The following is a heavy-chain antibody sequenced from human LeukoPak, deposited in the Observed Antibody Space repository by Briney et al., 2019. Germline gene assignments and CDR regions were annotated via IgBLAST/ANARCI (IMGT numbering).Heavy chain of an antibody. CDR2: IYQSGST. Sequence: SETLSLTCTVSGYSISSGTYWGWIRQPPGKGPEWIGSIYQSGSTYYTPSLRSRVTMSVDTSKNQFSLKLSSVTAADTAVYYCASLYGDYSNYGMDVWGQGTTVTVSS. J-gene: IGHJ6*02. D-gene: IGHD4-17*01. CDR3: ASLYGDYSNYGMDV. V-gene: IGHV4-38-2*02. CDR1: GYSISSGTY.